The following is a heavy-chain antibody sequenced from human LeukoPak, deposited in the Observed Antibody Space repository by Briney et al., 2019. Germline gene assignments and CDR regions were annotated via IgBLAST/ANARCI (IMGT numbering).Heavy chain of an antibody. Sequence: SEALSLTCAVYGGSFSGYYWSWIRQPPGKGLEWIGEINHSGSTNYNPSLKSRVTISVDTSKNQFSLKLSSVTAADTAVYYCARGPGLLVRTPPRGWFDPWGQGGLVTVSS. CDR1: GGSFSGYY. V-gene: IGHV4-34*01. CDR3: ARGPGLLVRTPPRGWFDP. J-gene: IGHJ5*02. CDR2: INHSGST. D-gene: IGHD2-15*01.